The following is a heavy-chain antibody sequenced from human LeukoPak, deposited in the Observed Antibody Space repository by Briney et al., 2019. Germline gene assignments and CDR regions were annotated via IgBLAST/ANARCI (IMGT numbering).Heavy chain of an antibody. V-gene: IGHV3-7*01. CDR1: GFTFSSYL. CDR2: KKRDGSEK. J-gene: IGHJ4*02. Sequence: GGSLRLSCAAPGFTFSSYLMSWVPQATGRGLEWVANKKRDGSEKYYVHSVKGRFTISRDNAKTALYLQMNTRRAEDTAVYYCARARGYDTPFDYWGQGTLVTVSS. D-gene: IGHD5-12*01. CDR3: ARARGYDTPFDY.